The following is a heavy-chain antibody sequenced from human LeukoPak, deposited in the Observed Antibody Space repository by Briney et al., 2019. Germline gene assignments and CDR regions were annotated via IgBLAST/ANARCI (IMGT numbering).Heavy chain of an antibody. Sequence: GGSLRLSCAASEFTFSSFSMNWVRQAPGKGLEWVSYISDSSGTIYYAASVSGRFTISRDNDKNSLFLQMNSLRDEDTAVYYCAIDFRAPRWFFDLWGRGTLVTVSS. J-gene: IGHJ2*01. V-gene: IGHV3-48*02. CDR1: EFTFSSFS. CDR2: ISDSSGTI. CDR3: AIDFRAPRWFFDL.